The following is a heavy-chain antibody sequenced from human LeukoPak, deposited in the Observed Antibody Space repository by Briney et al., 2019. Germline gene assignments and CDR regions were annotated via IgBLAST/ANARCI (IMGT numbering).Heavy chain of an antibody. D-gene: IGHD4-23*01. V-gene: IGHV3-7*05. CDR3: AANGGPFDF. CDR1: GFTFSSYW. J-gene: IGHJ4*02. Sequence: GGSLRLSCAASGFTFSSYWMSWVRQAPGKGLEWVANINQHGTEKYYVDSVRGRFTISRGNAKNSLFLQMNSLRAEDTAVYYCAANGGPFDFWGQGTLVTVSS. CDR2: INQHGTEK.